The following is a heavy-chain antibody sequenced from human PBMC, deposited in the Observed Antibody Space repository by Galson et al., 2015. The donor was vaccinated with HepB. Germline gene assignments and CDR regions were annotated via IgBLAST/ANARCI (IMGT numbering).Heavy chain of an antibody. Sequence: SLRLSCAASGFTFSSCDIHWVRQAPGKGLEWVAVISHDGSNKYYADSVKGRFTISRDNSKNTVYLQTNSLRAEDTAVYYCANAYTYSSGYFDSWGQGTLVTVSS. V-gene: IGHV3-30*18. J-gene: IGHJ4*02. CDR3: ANAYTYSSGYFDS. D-gene: IGHD5-18*01. CDR1: GFTFSSCD. CDR2: ISHDGSNK.